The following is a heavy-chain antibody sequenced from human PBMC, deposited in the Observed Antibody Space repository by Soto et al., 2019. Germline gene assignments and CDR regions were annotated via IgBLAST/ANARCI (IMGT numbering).Heavy chain of an antibody. CDR2: ISYDGRNK. Sequence: LTCAASGFTFSSYAMHWVPQAPGKGLECVAVISYDGRNKYYADSVKGRSTISRDNTKNTLDLQMNILRAEDTAVYYCARAIGELGGLTDSNGFDPWGQGTLVTVSS. J-gene: IGHJ5*02. CDR3: ARAIGELGGLTDSNGFDP. D-gene: IGHD7-27*01. CDR1: GFTFSSYA. V-gene: IGHV3-30*04.